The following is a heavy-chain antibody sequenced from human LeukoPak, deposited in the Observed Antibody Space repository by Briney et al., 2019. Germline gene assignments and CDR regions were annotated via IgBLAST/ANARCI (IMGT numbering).Heavy chain of an antibody. CDR2: VSSEWGTT. V-gene: IGHV3-64D*06. J-gene: IGHJ4*02. CDR3: VRGLYGLGWDY. CDR1: RFSLSSYN. Sequence: GGSLRLSCSASRFSLSSYNMHWVRQAPGKGLEFVSGVSSEWGTTDYVDSARDRFTISRDNSKNTLYLQMSSLRAEDTGMYYCVRGLYGLGWDYWGPGTLVTVPS. D-gene: IGHD3-10*01.